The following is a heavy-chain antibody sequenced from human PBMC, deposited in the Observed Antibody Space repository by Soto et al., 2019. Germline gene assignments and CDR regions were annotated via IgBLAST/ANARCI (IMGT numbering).Heavy chain of an antibody. CDR1: GFTFSSYW. V-gene: IGHV3-74*01. D-gene: IGHD6-6*01. CDR3: ASYSRKQLVPLFDY. CDR2: INSDGSST. Sequence: GGSLRLSCAASGFTFSSYWMHWVRQAPGKGLVWVSRINSDGSSTSYADSVKGRFTISRDNAKNTLYLQMNSLRAEDTAVYYCASYSRKQLVPLFDYWGQGTLVTVSS. J-gene: IGHJ4*02.